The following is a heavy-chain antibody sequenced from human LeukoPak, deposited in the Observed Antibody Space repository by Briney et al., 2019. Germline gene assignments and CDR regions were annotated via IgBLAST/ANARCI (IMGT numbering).Heavy chain of an antibody. CDR1: GGTFSSYA. V-gene: IGHV1-69*04. CDR3: ARMLQQLVLPGDYYYGMDV. CDR2: IIPIFGIA. D-gene: IGHD6-13*01. J-gene: IGHJ6*02. Sequence: GASVKVSCKASGGTFSSYAISWVRRAPGQGLEWMGRIIPIFGIANYAQKFQGRVTITADKSTSTAYMELSSLRSEDTAVYYCARMLQQLVLPGDYYYGMDVWGQGTTVTVSS.